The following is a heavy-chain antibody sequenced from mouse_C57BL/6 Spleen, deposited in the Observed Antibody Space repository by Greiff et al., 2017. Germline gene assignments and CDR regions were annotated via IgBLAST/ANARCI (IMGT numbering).Heavy chain of an antibody. D-gene: IGHD4-1*01. V-gene: IGHV1-54*01. CDR1: GYAFTNYL. J-gene: IGHJ1*03. CDR3: ARRGVGREGYFEV. CDR2: INPGSGGT. Sequence: QVQLQQSGAELVRPGTSVKVSCKASGYAFTNYLIEWVKQRPGQGLEWIGVINPGSGGTNYNEKFKGKATLTADKSSSTAYMQLSSLTSEDSAVYVCARRGVGREGYFEVWGTGTTVTVSS.